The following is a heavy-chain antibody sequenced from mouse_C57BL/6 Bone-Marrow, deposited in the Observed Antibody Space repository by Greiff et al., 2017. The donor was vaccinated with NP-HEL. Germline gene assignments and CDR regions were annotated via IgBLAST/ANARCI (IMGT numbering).Heavy chain of an antibody. D-gene: IGHD2-5*01. CDR1: GYTFTDYY. CDR2: INPYNGGT. V-gene: IGHV1-19*01. J-gene: IGHJ3*01. CDR3: ARRVYYSNYLFAY. Sequence: EVQLVESGPVLVKPGASVKMSCKASGYTFTDYYMNWVKQSHGKSLEWIGVINPYNGGTSYNQKFKGKATLTVDKSSSTAYMELNSLTSEDSAVYYCARRVYYSNYLFAYWGQGTLVTVSA.